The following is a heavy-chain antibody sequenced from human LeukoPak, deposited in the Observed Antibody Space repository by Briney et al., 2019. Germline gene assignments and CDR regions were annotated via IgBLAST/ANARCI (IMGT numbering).Heavy chain of an antibody. CDR1: GGSISSSSYY. CDR2: IYYSGST. V-gene: IGHV4-39*01. CDR3: ASGEQLLVTPRHYYYYGMDV. D-gene: IGHD6-13*01. J-gene: IGHJ6*02. Sequence: PSETLSLTCTVSGGSISSSSYYWGWIRQPPGKGLEWIGSIYYSGSTYYNPSLKSRVTISVDTSKNQFSLKLSSVTAADTAVYYCASGEQLLVTPRHYYYYGMDVWGQGTTVTVSS.